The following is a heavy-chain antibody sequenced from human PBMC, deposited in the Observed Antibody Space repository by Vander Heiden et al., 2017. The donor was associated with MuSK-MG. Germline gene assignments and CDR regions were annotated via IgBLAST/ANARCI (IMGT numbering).Heavy chain of an antibody. CDR1: GFTFVIYG. CDR2: IRYDGSNK. J-gene: IGHJ3*02. D-gene: IGHD3-22*01. Sequence: QVQLVESGGGVVQPGGSLGLSCAVSGFTFVIYGMAWVRQAPGKGLEWVAVIRYDGSNKYYADSVKGRFTISRDNSKNTLYLQMNSLRAEDTAVYYCAKDKDSSGYYSPPVAFDIWGQGTMVTVSS. CDR3: AKDKDSSGYYSPPVAFDI. V-gene: IGHV3-30*02.